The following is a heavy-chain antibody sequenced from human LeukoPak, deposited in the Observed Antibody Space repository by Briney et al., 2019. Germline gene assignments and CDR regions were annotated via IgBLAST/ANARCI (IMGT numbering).Heavy chain of an antibody. Sequence: SVKVSCKASGGTFCSYAISWVRQAPGQGLEWMGGIIPIFGTANYAQKFQGRVTITTDESTSTAYMELSSLRSEDTAVDYCARDLYYDFWSGQDWFDPWGQGTLVTVSS. CDR2: IIPIFGTA. J-gene: IGHJ5*02. CDR1: GGTFCSYA. CDR3: ARDLYYDFWSGQDWFDP. V-gene: IGHV1-69*05. D-gene: IGHD3-3*01.